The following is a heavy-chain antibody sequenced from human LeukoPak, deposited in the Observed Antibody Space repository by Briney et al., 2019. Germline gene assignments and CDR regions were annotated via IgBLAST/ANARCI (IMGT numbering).Heavy chain of an antibody. D-gene: IGHD2-2*01. V-gene: IGHV4-4*09. Sequence: PSETLSLTCTVSGGSISSYYWSWIRQPPGKGLEWIGYIYTSGSTNYNPSLKSRVTISVDTSKNQFSLKLSSVTAADPAVYYCARHRLGCSSTSCYGEGWFDPWGQGTLVTVSS. J-gene: IGHJ5*02. CDR2: IYTSGST. CDR1: GGSISSYY. CDR3: ARHRLGCSSTSCYGEGWFDP.